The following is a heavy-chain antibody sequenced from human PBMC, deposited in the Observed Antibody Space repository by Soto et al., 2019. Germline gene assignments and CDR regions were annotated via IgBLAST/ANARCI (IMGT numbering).Heavy chain of an antibody. D-gene: IGHD1-1*01. Sequence: SEALSLTCTVSVGSITSGDYYWSCIRQAAGKGLEWIGYIYYTGGSYYNPSLKSRATMSVDVSKNQFSLQLTSVTSTDTAVYYCVGTGTTDDFWGQGMLVTVS. CDR3: VGTGTTDDF. J-gene: IGHJ4*02. CDR2: IYYTGGS. CDR1: VGSITSGDYY. V-gene: IGHV4-30-4*02.